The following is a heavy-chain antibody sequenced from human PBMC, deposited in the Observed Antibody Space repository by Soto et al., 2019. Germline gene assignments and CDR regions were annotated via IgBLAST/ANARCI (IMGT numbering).Heavy chain of an antibody. D-gene: IGHD3-22*01. Sequence: PGGSLRLSCAASGFTFSSYAMHWVRQAPGKGLEWVAVISYDGSNKYYADSVKGRFTISRDNSKNTLYLQMNSLRAEDTAVYYCAREGGRVGYYYDSSGSNDIWGQGTMVTVSS. CDR1: GFTFSSYA. CDR3: AREGGRVGYYYDSSGSNDI. V-gene: IGHV3-30-3*01. J-gene: IGHJ3*02. CDR2: ISYDGSNK.